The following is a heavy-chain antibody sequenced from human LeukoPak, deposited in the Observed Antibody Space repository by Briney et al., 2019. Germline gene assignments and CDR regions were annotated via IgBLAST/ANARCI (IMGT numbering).Heavy chain of an antibody. J-gene: IGHJ4*02. V-gene: IGHV1-2*02. Sequence: ASVKVSCKASGYTFTGYYMHWVRQAPGQGLEWMGWINPNSGGTNYAQKFQGRVTMTRDTSISSAYMDLSRLRSDDTAVYYCARGLSVVVPAAMGYWGQGTLVTVSS. CDR2: INPNSGGT. CDR3: ARGLSVVVPAAMGY. D-gene: IGHD2-2*01. CDR1: GYTFTGYY.